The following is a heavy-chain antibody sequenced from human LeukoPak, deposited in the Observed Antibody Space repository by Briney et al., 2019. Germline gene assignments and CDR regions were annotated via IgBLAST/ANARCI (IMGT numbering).Heavy chain of an antibody. J-gene: IGHJ4*02. CDR3: AKGTIELGDSPFDQ. CDR1: GFIFSDYN. V-gene: IGHV3-21*01. CDR2: ISNGGGYI. D-gene: IGHD2-21*02. Sequence: GGSLRLSCVASGFIFSDYNMNWFRQAPGKGLECVSSISNGGGYIYYADSVRGRFAISRDKSKNTLYLQMNNLRAEDTAVYYCAKGTIELGDSPFDQWRQGTQVTVSS.